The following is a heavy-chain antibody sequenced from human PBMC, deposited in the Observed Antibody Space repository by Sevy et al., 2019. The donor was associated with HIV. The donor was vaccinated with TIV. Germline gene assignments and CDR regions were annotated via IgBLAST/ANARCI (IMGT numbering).Heavy chain of an antibody. D-gene: IGHD3-3*01. CDR3: ARWGVRYDFWSGCYTDKYYYYGMDV. Sequence: SETLSLTCAVYGGSFSGYYWSWIRQPPGKGLEWIGEINHSGSTNYIPSLKSRVTISVDTSKNQFSLKLSSVTAADTAVYYCARWGVRYDFWSGCYTDKYYYYGMDVWGQGTTVTVSS. CDR2: INHSGST. CDR1: GGSFSGYY. J-gene: IGHJ6*02. V-gene: IGHV4-34*01.